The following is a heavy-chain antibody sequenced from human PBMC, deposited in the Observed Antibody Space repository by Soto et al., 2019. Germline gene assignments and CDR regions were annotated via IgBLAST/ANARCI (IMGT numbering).Heavy chain of an antibody. Sequence: ASVKVSCKASGYTFTSYYMHWVRQAPGQGLEWMGIINPSGGSTNYAQKFQGRVTITADESTSTAYMELSSLRSEDTAVYYCARRGEFGEFLYWGQGTLVTVSS. CDR2: INPSGGST. CDR1: GYTFTSYY. V-gene: IGHV1-46*01. CDR3: ARRGEFGEFLY. D-gene: IGHD3-10*01. J-gene: IGHJ4*02.